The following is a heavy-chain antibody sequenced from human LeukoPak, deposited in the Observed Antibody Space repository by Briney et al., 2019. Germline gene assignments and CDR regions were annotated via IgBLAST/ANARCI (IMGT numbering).Heavy chain of an antibody. Sequence: GGSLRLSCAASGFTFSSYAMSWVRQAPGKGLEWVSAISGSGGSTYYADSVKGRFTISRDNSKNTLYLQMNSLRAEDTAVYYCASLPYYDFWSGYEYDDYWGQGTLVTVSS. CDR3: ASLPYYDFWSGYEYDDY. CDR1: GFTFSSYA. CDR2: ISGSGGST. V-gene: IGHV3-23*01. D-gene: IGHD3-3*01. J-gene: IGHJ4*02.